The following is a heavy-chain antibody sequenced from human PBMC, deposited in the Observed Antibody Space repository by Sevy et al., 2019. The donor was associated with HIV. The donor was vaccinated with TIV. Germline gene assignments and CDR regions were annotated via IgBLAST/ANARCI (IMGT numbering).Heavy chain of an antibody. CDR1: GFSFSDYW. CDR3: VRGGSSTTDI. V-gene: IGHV3-7*01. Sequence: GGSLRLSCAVSGFSFSDYWMSWVRQAPGKGLEWVAKTKHDGSEKYYVDSVKGRFTISRDNAKNPLYLQMNSLRAEDTAVYYGVRGGSSTTDIWGQGTMVTVSS. CDR2: TKHDGSEK. D-gene: IGHD4-17*01. J-gene: IGHJ3*02.